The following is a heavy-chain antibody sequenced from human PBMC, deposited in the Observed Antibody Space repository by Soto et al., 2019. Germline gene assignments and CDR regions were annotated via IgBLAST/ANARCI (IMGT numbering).Heavy chain of an antibody. CDR3: GRGAMDTAMVSGAFYL. V-gene: IGHV1-69*01. D-gene: IGHD5-18*01. J-gene: IGHJ3*01. CDR2: IIPIFGTA. CDR1: GGTFSSYA. Sequence: QVQLVQSGAEVKKPGSSVKVSCKASGGTFSSYAISWVRQAPGQGLEWVGGIIPIFGTAKYAQKFQGRVRISGDESPSSAYMEQSSVSPEDTAVYYCGRGAMDTAMVSGAFYLWGQGTMVTVSS.